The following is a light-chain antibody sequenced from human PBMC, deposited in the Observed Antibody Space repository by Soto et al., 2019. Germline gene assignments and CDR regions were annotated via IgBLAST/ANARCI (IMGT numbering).Light chain of an antibody. CDR3: QQYYSYPT. CDR1: QSLLHTNGYHY. CDR2: LGS. J-gene: IGKJ2*01. Sequence: DVVLTQSPLSLPVTPGEPASISCRSSQSLLHTNGYHYLAWYLQRPGQSPQLLIYLGSNRASGVPDRFSGSGSGTDFTLKISRVEADDIATYYCQQYYSYPTFGQGTKVDIK. V-gene: IGKV2-28*01.